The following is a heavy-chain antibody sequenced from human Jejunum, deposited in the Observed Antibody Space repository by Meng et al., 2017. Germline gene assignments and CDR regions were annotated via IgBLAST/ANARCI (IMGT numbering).Heavy chain of an antibody. CDR3: ARNRTQGFFDI. J-gene: IGHJ4*02. D-gene: IGHD1/OR15-1a*01. Sequence: QVQMQESGPGLVKPSETLPLTCTVSGGSISSTTTYWGWIRQPPGRTLEWIGSIYYSGSTHYNPSLKRRVFVSIDTSKDQFSLKLTSAAAADTAIYYCARNRTQGFFDIWSQGTLVTVSS. V-gene: IGHV4-39*01. CDR1: GGSISSTTTY. CDR2: IYYSGST.